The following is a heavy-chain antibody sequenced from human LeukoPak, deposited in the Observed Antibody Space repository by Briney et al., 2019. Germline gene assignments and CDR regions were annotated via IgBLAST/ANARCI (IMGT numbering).Heavy chain of an antibody. CDR2: IYPGDSDT. D-gene: IGHD3-22*01. V-gene: IGHV5-51*01. J-gene: IGHJ3*01. CDR1: GYSFSSNW. CDR3: ARPAPYYCDSSGSQGHDAFDV. Sequence: GESLKISCKGSGYSFSSNWIGWVRQMPGKGLEWMGVIYPGDSDTRYSLSFQGQVTISADKSISTAYLQWSSLKASDTAMYYCARPAPYYCDSSGSQGHDAFDVWGQGTMVTVSS.